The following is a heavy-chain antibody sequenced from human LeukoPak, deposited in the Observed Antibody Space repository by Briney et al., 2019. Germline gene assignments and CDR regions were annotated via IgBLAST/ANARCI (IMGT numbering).Heavy chain of an antibody. CDR1: GGSISSYY. Sequence: SETLSLTCTVSGGSISSYYWSWIRQPPGKGLEWIGYIYYSGSTNYNPSLKSRVTISVDTSKNQFSLKLSSVTAADTAVYYCARVKDGYNHYYYYYMDVWGKGTTVTVSS. J-gene: IGHJ6*03. CDR2: IYYSGST. V-gene: IGHV4-59*01. CDR3: ARVKDGYNHYYYYYMDV. D-gene: IGHD5-24*01.